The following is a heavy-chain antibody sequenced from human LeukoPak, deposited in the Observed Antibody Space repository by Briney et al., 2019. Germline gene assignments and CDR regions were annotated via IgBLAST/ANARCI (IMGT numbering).Heavy chain of an antibody. Sequence: PGGSLRLSCAASGFTFSSYSMNWVRQAPGKGLEWVSYISSSSSIIDYADSVKGRFTISRDNAKNSLYLQMNSLRAEDTAVYYCARETEPLDYGDSTNLDYWGQGTLVTVSS. CDR1: GFTFSSYS. CDR2: ISSSSSII. J-gene: IGHJ4*02. D-gene: IGHD4-17*01. CDR3: ARETEPLDYGDSTNLDY. V-gene: IGHV3-48*01.